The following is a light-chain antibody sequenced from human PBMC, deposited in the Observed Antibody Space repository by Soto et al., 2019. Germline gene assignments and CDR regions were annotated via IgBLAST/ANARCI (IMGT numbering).Light chain of an antibody. CDR3: QQYNKWPRT. V-gene: IGKV3-15*01. J-gene: IGKJ1*01. CDR1: RGVTTN. Sequence: EIVMTQSPATLSLSPGDTATLSCRASRGVTTNLVWYQQKPGQAPRLLIYGASTRATGLPARFSASGSGTEFTLTISSLQSEDFAVYCCQQYNKWPRTFGQGTKVEI. CDR2: GAS.